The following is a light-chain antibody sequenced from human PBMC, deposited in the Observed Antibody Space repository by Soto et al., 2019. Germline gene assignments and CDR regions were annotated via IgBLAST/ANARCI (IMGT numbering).Light chain of an antibody. CDR1: SSDIGVYNY. CDR3: SSYAGRDGWV. Sequence: QSALTQPPSASGSPGQSVTISCTGTSSDIGVYNYVSWYQHHPGKAPKLMIFEVNKRPSGVPDRFSGSKSGNTASLTVSGLQADDEAHYYCSSYAGRDGWVFGGGTKLT. J-gene: IGLJ3*02. CDR2: EVN. V-gene: IGLV2-8*01.